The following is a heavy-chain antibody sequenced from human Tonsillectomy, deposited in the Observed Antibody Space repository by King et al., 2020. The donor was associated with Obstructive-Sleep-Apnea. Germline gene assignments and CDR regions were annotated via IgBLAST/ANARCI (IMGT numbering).Heavy chain of an antibody. V-gene: IGHV4-59*01. CDR3: AGAVTYYDILTGYYNVAMDV. CDR1: GGSINNYY. J-gene: IGHJ6*02. CDR2: IYYSGST. D-gene: IGHD3-9*01. Sequence: PLQESGPGLVKPSETLSLTCTVSGGSINNYYWSWIQPPPGKGLAWIVYIYYSGSTNYNPSLKSRVTISVDTSKNQFSLKLTSVTAADTAMYYCAGAVTYYDILTGYYNVAMDVWGQGTTVTVSS.